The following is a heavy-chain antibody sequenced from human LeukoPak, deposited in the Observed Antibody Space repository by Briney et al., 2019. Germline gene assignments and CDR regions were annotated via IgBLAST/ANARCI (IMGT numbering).Heavy chain of an antibody. CDR3: AKASQWLAFDD. V-gene: IGHV3-66*01. D-gene: IGHD6-19*01. CDR1: GFTVSSNY. CDR2: IYNGGST. J-gene: IGHJ4*02. Sequence: GGSLRFSCAASGFTVSSNYMAWVRQAPGKGLEWVSVIYNGGSTNYGDSVKDRFTISRDNSKNTLHLQMNSLRAEDTALYYCAKASQWLAFDDWGQGALVTVSS.